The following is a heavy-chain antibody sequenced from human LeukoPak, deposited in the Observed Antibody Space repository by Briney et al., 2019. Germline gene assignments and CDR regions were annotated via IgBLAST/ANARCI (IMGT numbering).Heavy chain of an antibody. CDR2: IYYSGST. Sequence: SETLSLTCTVSGGSISHYYWSWIRQPPGKGLEWIGYIYYSGSTNYNPSLKSRVTISVDTSKNQFSLKLSSVAAADTAVYYCARGYYDSSGYLISYNWFDPWGQGTLVTVSS. V-gene: IGHV4-59*01. J-gene: IGHJ5*02. D-gene: IGHD3-22*01. CDR3: ARGYYDSSGYLISYNWFDP. CDR1: GGSISHYY.